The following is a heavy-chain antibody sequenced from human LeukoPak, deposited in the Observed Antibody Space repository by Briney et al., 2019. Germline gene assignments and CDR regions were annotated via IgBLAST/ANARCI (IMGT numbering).Heavy chain of an antibody. V-gene: IGHV4-59*12. D-gene: IGHD3-3*01. CDR2: IYYSGST. J-gene: IGHJ6*02. CDR3: ARGDWDYDFWSGKNYYYYYGMDV. Sequence: SETLSLTCTVSGGSISSYYWSWIRQPPGKGLEWIGYIYYSGSTNYNPSLKSRVTISVDTSKNQFSLKLSSVTAADTAVYYCARGDWDYDFWSGKNYYYYYGMDVWGQGTTVTVSS. CDR1: GGSISSYY.